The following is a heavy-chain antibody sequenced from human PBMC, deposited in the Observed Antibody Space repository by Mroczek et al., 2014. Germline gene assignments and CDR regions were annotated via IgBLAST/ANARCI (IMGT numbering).Heavy chain of an antibody. V-gene: IGHV1-2*02. D-gene: IGHD3-9*01. J-gene: IGHJ5*02. Sequence: QVQLVESGAEVKKPGASVKVSCKASGYTFTGYYMHWVRQAPGQGLEWMGWINPNSGGTNYAQKFQGRVTMTRDTSISTAYMELSRLRSDDTAVYYCARDGGWYYDILTGYSWFDPWGQGTLVTVSS. CDR3: ARDGGWYYDILTGYSWFDP. CDR2: INPNSGGT. CDR1: GYTFTGYY.